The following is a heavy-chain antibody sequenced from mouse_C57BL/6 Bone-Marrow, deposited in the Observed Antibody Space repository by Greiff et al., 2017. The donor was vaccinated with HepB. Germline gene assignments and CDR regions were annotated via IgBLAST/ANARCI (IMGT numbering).Heavy chain of an antibody. V-gene: IGHV6-6*01. CDR1: GFTFSDAW. J-gene: IGHJ1*03. Sequence: EVKLEESGGGLVQPGGSMKLSCAASGFTFSDAWMDWVRQSPEKGLERVAEIRNKANNHATYYAESVKGRFTISRDDSKSSVYLQMNSLRAEDTGIYYCTRGGGWYFDVWGTGTTVTVSS. CDR3: TRGGGWYFDV. CDR2: IRNKANNHAT.